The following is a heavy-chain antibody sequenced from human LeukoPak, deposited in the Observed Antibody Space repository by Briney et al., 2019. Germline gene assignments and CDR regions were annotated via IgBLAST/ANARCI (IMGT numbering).Heavy chain of an antibody. Sequence: SETLSLTCTVSGGSISSYYWSWIRQPPGKGLEWIGYIYYSGSTNYNPSLKSRVTISVDTSKNQFSLKLSSVTAADTAVYYCARVRDRPHGFRGPFDYWGQGTLVTVSS. CDR1: GGSISSYY. CDR2: IYYSGST. D-gene: IGHD6-25*01. V-gene: IGHV4-59*01. CDR3: ARVRDRPHGFRGPFDY. J-gene: IGHJ4*02.